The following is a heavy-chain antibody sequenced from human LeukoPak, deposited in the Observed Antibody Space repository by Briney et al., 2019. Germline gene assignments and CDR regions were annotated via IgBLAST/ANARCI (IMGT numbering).Heavy chain of an antibody. Sequence: SETLSLTCAVSGYSISSGYYWGWIRQPPGKGLEWIGSIYHSGSTYYNPSLKSRVTISVDTSKNQSSLKLSSVTAADTAVYYCARQETGDLSYYYYYMDVWGKGTTVTVSS. CDR2: IYHSGST. J-gene: IGHJ6*03. CDR1: GYSISSGYY. CDR3: ARQETGDLSYYYYYMDV. D-gene: IGHD7-27*01. V-gene: IGHV4-38-2*01.